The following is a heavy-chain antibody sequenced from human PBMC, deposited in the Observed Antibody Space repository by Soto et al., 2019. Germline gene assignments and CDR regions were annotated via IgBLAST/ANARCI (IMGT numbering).Heavy chain of an antibody. CDR1: GYRFTNDL. D-gene: IGHD6-6*01. CDR3: ARHSRIATPLDS. V-gene: IGHV5-10-1*01. CDR2: IDPSDSHT. J-gene: IGHJ4*02. Sequence: GESLKISCKGSGYRFTNDLITWVRQMPGKGLEWMGRIDPSDSHTKYSPSFQGHVTISADNSITSVYLQWSSLKASDTAMYYCARHSRIATPLDSWGQGTLVTVSS.